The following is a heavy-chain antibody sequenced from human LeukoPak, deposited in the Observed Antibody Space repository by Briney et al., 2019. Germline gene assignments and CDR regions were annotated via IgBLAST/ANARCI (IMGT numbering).Heavy chain of an antibody. CDR1: GFTFSSYW. D-gene: IGHD3-22*01. J-gene: IGHJ4*02. Sequence: PGGSLRLSCAASGFTFSSYWMHWVRQAPGKGLVWVSRISTDGSTTTYADSVKGRFTISRDNAKNSLYLQMNSLRAEDTAVYYCARDRYDSSGYYLPFDYWGQGTLVTVSS. CDR3: ARDRYDSSGYYLPFDY. V-gene: IGHV3-74*01. CDR2: ISTDGSTT.